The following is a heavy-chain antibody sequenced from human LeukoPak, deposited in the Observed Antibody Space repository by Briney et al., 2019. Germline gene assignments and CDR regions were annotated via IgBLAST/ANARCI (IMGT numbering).Heavy chain of an antibody. V-gene: IGHV3-30*18. CDR2: ISYDGSNK. CDR1: GFTFSSYG. CDR3: AKETLLLWFGESQYYFDY. Sequence: GGSLRLSCAASGFTFSSYGMHWVRQAPGKGLEWVAVISYDGSNKYYADSVKGRFTISRDNSKNTLYLQMNSLRAEDTAVYYCAKETLLLWFGESQYYFDYWGQGTLVTVSS. D-gene: IGHD3-10*01. J-gene: IGHJ4*02.